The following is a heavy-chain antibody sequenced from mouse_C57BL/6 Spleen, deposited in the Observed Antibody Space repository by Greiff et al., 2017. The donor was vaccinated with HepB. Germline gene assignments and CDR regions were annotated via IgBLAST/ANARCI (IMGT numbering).Heavy chain of an antibody. Sequence: QVQLKESGAELMKPGASVKLSCKATGYTFTGYWIEWVKQRPGHGLEWIGEILPGSGSTNYNEKFKGKATFTADTSSNTAYMQLSSLTTEDSAIYYCARYEAYYYGSSSYFDYWGQGTTLTVSS. CDR1: GYTFTGYW. V-gene: IGHV1-9*01. CDR3: ARYEAYYYGSSSYFDY. J-gene: IGHJ2*01. D-gene: IGHD1-1*01. CDR2: ILPGSGST.